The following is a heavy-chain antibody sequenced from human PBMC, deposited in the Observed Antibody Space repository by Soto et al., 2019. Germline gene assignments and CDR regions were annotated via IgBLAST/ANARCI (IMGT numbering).Heavy chain of an antibody. D-gene: IGHD3-3*01. V-gene: IGHV1-69*01. CDR1: GGTFINYA. CDR3: GRLIVGVAGNMDHSYSAIDV. Sequence: QVQLVQSGAEVKKPGSSVKVSCEASGGTFINYAFTWVRQAPGQGLEWMGGIIPLFDTTDYAQRFQGRVTITADDSTSTAYMELSSLRSGDTAVYFCGRLIVGVAGNMDHSYSAIDVWGQGTTVIVSS. J-gene: IGHJ6*02. CDR2: IIPLFDTT.